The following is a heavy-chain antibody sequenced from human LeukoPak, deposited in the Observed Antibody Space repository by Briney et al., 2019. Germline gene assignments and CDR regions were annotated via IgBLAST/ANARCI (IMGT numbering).Heavy chain of an antibody. D-gene: IGHD2-2*01. CDR3: ARGPEGYCSSTSCYADVLDL. Sequence: PSETLSLTCTVSGGSISSYYWSWIRQPPGKGLEWIGYIYYSGSTNYNPSLKSRVTISVDTSKNQFSLKLSSVTAADTAVYYCARGPEGYCSSTSCYADVLDLWAQGTMVNV. V-gene: IGHV4-59*01. CDR2: IYYSGST. CDR1: GGSISSYY. J-gene: IGHJ3*01.